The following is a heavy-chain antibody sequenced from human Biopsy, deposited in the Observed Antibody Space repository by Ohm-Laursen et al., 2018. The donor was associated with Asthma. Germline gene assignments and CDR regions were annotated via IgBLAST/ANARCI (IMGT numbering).Heavy chain of an antibody. CDR3: ARERAGVLGSYNGMDL. D-gene: IGHD2-8*01. CDR1: GFTFSNYG. CDR2: VTYDGISQ. V-gene: IGHV3-30*03. J-gene: IGHJ6*02. Sequence: SLRLSCAASGFTFSNYGMHWVRQVAGKGLDWVAVVTYDGISQYYAESVKGRFTISRDNSRNTLNLQMNGVRPDDTAVYFCARERAGVLGSYNGMDLWGPGTTVSVSS.